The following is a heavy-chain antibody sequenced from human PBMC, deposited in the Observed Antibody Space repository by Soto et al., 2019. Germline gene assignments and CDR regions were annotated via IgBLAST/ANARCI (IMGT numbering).Heavy chain of an antibody. J-gene: IGHJ6*03. Sequence: GGSLRLSCAASGFTVSSNYMSWVRQAPGKGLEWVSVIYSGGSTYYADSVKGRFTISRDNSKNTLYLQMNSLRAEDTAVYYCAGEENYYYYMDGWGKGTKVTVSS. CDR1: GFTVSSNY. CDR3: AGEENYYYYMDG. V-gene: IGHV3-66*01. CDR2: IYSGGST.